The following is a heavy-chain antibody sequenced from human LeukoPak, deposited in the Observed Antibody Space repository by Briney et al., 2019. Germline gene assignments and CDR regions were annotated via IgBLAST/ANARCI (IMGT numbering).Heavy chain of an antibody. D-gene: IGHD3-10*01. CDR2: INHSGNT. Sequence: SETLSLTCAVYGGSLRGHFCSWIRQPPGKGLEWIGEINHSGNTNYNPSLKTRRTILVGTTKNQFSLRLKYVTAADTAVYYCAKGPQTGWFDTWGQGTLVTVSS. CDR3: AKGPQTGWFDT. V-gene: IGHV4-34*01. J-gene: IGHJ5*02. CDR1: GGSLRGHF.